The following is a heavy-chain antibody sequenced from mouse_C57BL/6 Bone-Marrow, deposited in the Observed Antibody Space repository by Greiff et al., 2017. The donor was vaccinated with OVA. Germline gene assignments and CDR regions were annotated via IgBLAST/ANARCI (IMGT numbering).Heavy chain of an antibody. V-gene: IGHV2-9-1*01. CDR2: ICTGGGT. CDR3: ARIYYGSSYGFAY. J-gene: IGHJ3*01. Sequence: VKLVESGPGLVAPSQSLSITCTVSGFSLTSYAINWVSQPPGKGLEWIGVICTGGGTNYNSALKSRLSISKDNSKSQVFLKMNSLQTDDTARYYCARIYYGSSYGFAYWGQGTLVTVSA. CDR1: GFSLTSYA. D-gene: IGHD1-1*01.